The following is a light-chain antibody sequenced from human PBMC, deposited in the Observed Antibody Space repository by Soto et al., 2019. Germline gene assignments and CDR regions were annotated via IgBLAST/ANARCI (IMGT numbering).Light chain of an antibody. CDR1: QSILYSTNNKNY. J-gene: IGKJ4*01. CDR2: WAS. CDR3: QQYYSLPLT. V-gene: IGKV4-1*01. Sequence: DIVMTQSPDSLAVSLGERATINCKSSQSILYSTNNKNYLAWYQQKPGQPPKLLIYWASTRESGVPDRFSGSGSGTDFTLTIYSLQAEEVAVYYCQQYYSLPLTFGGGTKVEIK.